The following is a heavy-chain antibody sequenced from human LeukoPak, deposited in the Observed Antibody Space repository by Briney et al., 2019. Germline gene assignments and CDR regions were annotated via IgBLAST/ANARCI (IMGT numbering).Heavy chain of an antibody. D-gene: IGHD2-2*01. V-gene: IGHV1-18*01. J-gene: IGHJ5*02. CDR2: ISAYNGNT. CDR1: GYTFTSYG. Sequence: ASVKVSCKASGYTFTSYGISWVRQAPGQGLEWMGWISAYNGNTNYAQKLQGRVTMTRDTSTSTVYMELSSLRSEDTAVYYCASALKLGYCSSTSCLEPWGQGTLVTVSS. CDR3: ASALKLGYCSSTSCLEP.